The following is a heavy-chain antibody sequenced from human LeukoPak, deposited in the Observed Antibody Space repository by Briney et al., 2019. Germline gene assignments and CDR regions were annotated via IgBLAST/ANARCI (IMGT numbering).Heavy chain of an antibody. J-gene: IGHJ4*02. V-gene: IGHV3-11*01. D-gene: IGHD1-26*01. CDR2: ISSSGSTI. CDR3: ARDYQWDKNLDY. Sequence: GGSLRLSCAASGFTFSDYYMSWIRQAPGKGLEWVSYISSSGSTIYYADSVKGRFTISMDNAKNSLYLQMNSLRAEDTAVYYCARDYQWDKNLDYWGQGTLVTVSS. CDR1: GFTFSDYY.